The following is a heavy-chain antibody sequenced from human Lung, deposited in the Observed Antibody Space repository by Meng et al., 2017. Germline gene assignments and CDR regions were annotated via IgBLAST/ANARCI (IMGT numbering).Heavy chain of an antibody. CDR1: GGSFSDYY. V-gene: IGHV4-34*01. CDR2: INHSAST. CDR3: ARGPTTMAHDFDY. D-gene: IGHD4-11*01. Sequence: QVPLTLWGPVLLKPSGTLSLTCVVSGGSFSDYYWSWFRQPPGQGLDWIGEINHSASTNYNPSLESRATISVATSQNNLSLKLSSVTAADSAVYYCARGPTTMAHDFDYWGQGTLVTVSS. J-gene: IGHJ4*02.